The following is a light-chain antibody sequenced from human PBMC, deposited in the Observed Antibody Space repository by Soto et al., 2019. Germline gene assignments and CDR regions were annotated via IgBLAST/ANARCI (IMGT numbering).Light chain of an antibody. CDR3: QQYYSTSVT. Sequence: EIVMTQSPATLSVSPGERVPLSCRASQSVSSNLAWYQQKPGQAPRLLIYGASTRATGIPARFSGSGSGTEFTLTISSLQSEDVAVYYCQQYYSTSVTFGQGTKVDIK. CDR2: GAS. CDR1: QSVSSN. J-gene: IGKJ1*01. V-gene: IGKV3-15*01.